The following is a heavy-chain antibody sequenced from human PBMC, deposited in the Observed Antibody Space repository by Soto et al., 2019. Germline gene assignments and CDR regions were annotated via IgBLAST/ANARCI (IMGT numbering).Heavy chain of an antibody. Sequence: GGSLRLSCAASGFTFSSYAMSWVRQAPGKGLEWVSAISGSGGSTYYADSVKGRFTISRDNSKNTLYLQMNSLRAEDTAVYYCAKAGRFLEWLLNYFDYWRQGTLVTVSS. CDR1: GFTFSSYA. CDR2: ISGSGGST. V-gene: IGHV3-23*01. CDR3: AKAGRFLEWLLNYFDY. J-gene: IGHJ4*02. D-gene: IGHD3-3*01.